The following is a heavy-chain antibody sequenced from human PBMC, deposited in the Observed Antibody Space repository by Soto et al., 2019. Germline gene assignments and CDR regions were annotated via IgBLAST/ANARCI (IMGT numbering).Heavy chain of an antibody. Sequence: ASVKVSCKASGYTFASYDSNWVRQATGQGLEWMGWMNPITGNTGYAQDFQGRVTMTRDTSISTAYMELSSLRSEDTAVYYCARVERGELLNYCFDYWGHGTLVTVSS. J-gene: IGHJ4*01. CDR3: ARVERGELLNYCFDY. D-gene: IGHD1-7*01. CDR2: MNPITGNT. CDR1: GYTFASYD. V-gene: IGHV1-8*01.